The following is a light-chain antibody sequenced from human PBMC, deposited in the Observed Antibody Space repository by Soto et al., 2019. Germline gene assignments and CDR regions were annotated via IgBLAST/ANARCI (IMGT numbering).Light chain of an antibody. CDR1: SSDVGGYNF. V-gene: IGLV2-14*01. CDR2: EVT. CDR3: SSYTGSSTVV. J-gene: IGLJ2*01. Sequence: QSALTQPASVSGSPGQSITFSCTGTSSDVGGYNFVSWYQQHPGKAPKLMIYEVTHRPSGVSNRFSGSKSGNTASLTISGLQTEDEADYYCSSYTGSSTVVFGGGTKLTVL.